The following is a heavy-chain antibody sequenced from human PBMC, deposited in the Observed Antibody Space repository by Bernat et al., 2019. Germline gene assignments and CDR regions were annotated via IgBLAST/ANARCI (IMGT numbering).Heavy chain of an antibody. CDR2: IFSNDEK. CDR3: ARIQAGGGYDFWSGYYTGWFDP. D-gene: IGHD3-3*01. V-gene: IGHV2-26*01. CDR1: GFSLSNARMG. J-gene: IGHJ5*02. Sequence: QVTLNESGPVLVKPTETLTLTCTVSGFSLSNARMGVSWIRQPPGKALEWLAHIFSNDEKSYSTSLKSRLTISKDTSKSQVVLTMTNMDPVDTATYYCARIQAGGGYDFWSGYYTGWFDPWGQGTLVTVSS.